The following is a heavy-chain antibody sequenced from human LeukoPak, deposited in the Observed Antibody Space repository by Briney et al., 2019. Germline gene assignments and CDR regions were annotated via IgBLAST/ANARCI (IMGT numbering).Heavy chain of an antibody. V-gene: IGHV3-11*01. Sequence: GGSLRLSCAASGFTFSDYYMSWIRQAPGKGLEWVSYISSSGSTIYYADSVKGRFTTSRDNAKNSLYLQMNSLRVEDTAVYYCARDRRAKTTVVTVDWFDPWGQGTLVTVSS. CDR2: ISSSGSTI. J-gene: IGHJ5*02. CDR3: ARDRRAKTTVVTVDWFDP. CDR1: GFTFSDYY. D-gene: IGHD4-23*01.